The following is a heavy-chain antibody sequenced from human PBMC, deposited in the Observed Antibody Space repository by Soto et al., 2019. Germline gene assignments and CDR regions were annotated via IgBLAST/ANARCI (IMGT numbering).Heavy chain of an antibody. CDR3: ARLASGRDY. CDR2: IGTAGDT. J-gene: IGHJ4*02. V-gene: IGHV3-13*01. D-gene: IGHD6-19*01. CDR1: GFTISNHD. Sequence: EVQLVASGGGLVQPGGSLRLSCAASGFTISNHDMHWVRQVTGKGLEWVSVIGTAGDTYYPDSVKGRFTISRETAKSSLYLQMNSVRAGDTAVYYCARLASGRDYWGKGTLVTVSS.